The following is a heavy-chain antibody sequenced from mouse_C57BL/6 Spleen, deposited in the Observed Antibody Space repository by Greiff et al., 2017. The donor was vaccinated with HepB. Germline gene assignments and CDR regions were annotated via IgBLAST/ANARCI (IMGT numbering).Heavy chain of an antibody. CDR1: GYTFTDYY. Sequence: VQLQQSGPELVKPGASVKISCKASGYTFTDYYMNWVKQSHGKSLEWIGDINPNNGGTSYNQKFKGKATLTVDKSSSTAYMERRSLTSEDSAVYYCAGIYYGTPFAYWGQGTLVTVSA. CDR2: INPNNGGT. CDR3: AGIYYGTPFAY. D-gene: IGHD1-1*01. J-gene: IGHJ3*01. V-gene: IGHV1-26*01.